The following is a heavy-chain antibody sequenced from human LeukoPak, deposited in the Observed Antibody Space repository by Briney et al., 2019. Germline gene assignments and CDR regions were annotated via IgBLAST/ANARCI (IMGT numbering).Heavy chain of an antibody. Sequence: PGGSLRLSCSASGFTFSSYWMSWVRQAPGKGLEWVANIKQDGSEKYYVDSVKGRFTISRDNAKNSLYLLMNSLRAEDTAVYYCARGSPYGDYDYWGQGTLVTVSS. CDR3: ARGSPYGDYDY. CDR1: GFTFSSYW. J-gene: IGHJ4*02. V-gene: IGHV3-7*01. CDR2: IKQDGSEK. D-gene: IGHD4-17*01.